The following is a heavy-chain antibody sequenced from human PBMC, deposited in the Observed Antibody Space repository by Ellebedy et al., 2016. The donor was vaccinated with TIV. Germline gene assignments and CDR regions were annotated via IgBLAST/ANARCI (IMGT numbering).Heavy chain of an antibody. CDR2: ITTNNGDT. D-gene: IGHD4/OR15-4a*01. J-gene: IGHJ5*02. Sequence: ASVKVSXXASGYTFTSYAISWVRQAPGQGLEWMGWITTNNGDTNYAQAFQGRVTMTTDTSTSTAYMELRSLRSDDTAVYYCARVANSRNWFDPWGQGSLVTVSS. V-gene: IGHV1-18*04. CDR3: ARVANSRNWFDP. CDR1: GYTFTSYA.